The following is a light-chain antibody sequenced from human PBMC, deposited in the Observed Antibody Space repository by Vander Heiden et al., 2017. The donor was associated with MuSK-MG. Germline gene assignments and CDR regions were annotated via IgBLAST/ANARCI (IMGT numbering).Light chain of an antibody. J-gene: IGKJ2*01. Sequence: IVLTQSPATLSLSPGERANLPCRASQSVSSDLAWSQQKPGQATRLLIEDASNRATGIPARCRGSGSGTDFTLTISRLEPEDFAVYSCQQRSNGPPTFGQGTKLEIK. CDR2: DAS. CDR3: QQRSNGPPT. V-gene: IGKV3-11*01. CDR1: QSVSSD.